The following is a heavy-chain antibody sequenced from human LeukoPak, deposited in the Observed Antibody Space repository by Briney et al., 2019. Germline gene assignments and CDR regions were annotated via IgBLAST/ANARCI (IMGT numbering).Heavy chain of an antibody. Sequence: RASVKVSCKASGYTFTSYAMNWVRQAPGQGLEWTGWINTNTGNPTYAQGFTGRFVFSLDTSVSTAYLQISSLKAEDTAVYYCARVPDTAMVTPHFDYWGQGTLVTVSS. J-gene: IGHJ4*02. V-gene: IGHV7-4-1*02. CDR1: GYTFTSYA. CDR2: INTNTGNP. CDR3: ARVPDTAMVTPHFDY. D-gene: IGHD5-18*01.